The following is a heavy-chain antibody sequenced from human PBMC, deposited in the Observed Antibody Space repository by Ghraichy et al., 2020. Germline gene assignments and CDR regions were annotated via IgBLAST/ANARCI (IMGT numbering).Heavy chain of an antibody. V-gene: IGHV3-21*01. CDR3: ARGSRGAAMVSYYGMDV. J-gene: IGHJ6*02. Sequence: GGSLRLSCAASGFTFSSYSINWVRQAPGKGLEWVSSISSSSNNIYYADSVKGRFTISRDNANNSLYLHMNRLRAEDTAVYFCARGSRGAAMVSYYGMDVWGQGTTVTVS. CDR1: GFTFSSYS. CDR2: ISSSSNNI. D-gene: IGHD5-18*01.